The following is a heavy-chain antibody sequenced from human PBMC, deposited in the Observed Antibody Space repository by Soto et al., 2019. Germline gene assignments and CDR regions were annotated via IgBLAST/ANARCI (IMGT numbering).Heavy chain of an antibody. J-gene: IGHJ4*02. D-gene: IGHD2-2*01. Sequence: TSETLSLTCTVSGGSVSSGSYYWSWIRQPPGKGLEWIGYIYYSGSTNYNPSLKSRVTISVDNSKNTLYLQMNSLRAEDTALYYCARAFCGGTSCHGGNFDYWGQGTLVTVSS. V-gene: IGHV4-61*03. CDR1: GGSVSSGSYY. CDR2: IYYSGST. CDR3: ARAFCGGTSCHGGNFDY.